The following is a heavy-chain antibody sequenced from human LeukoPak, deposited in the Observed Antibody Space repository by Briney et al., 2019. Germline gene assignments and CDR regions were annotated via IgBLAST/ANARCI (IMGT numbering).Heavy chain of an antibody. CDR2: IYYSGST. CDR3: ARDSPDSSGYYYIPHAFDI. D-gene: IGHD3-22*01. CDR1: GGSISSGSYY. Sequence: SETLSLTCTVSGGSISSGSYYWSWIRQPAGKGLEWIGYIYYSGSTYYNPSLKSRVTISVDTSKNQFTLKLSSVTAADTAVYYCARDSPDSSGYYYIPHAFDIWGQGTMVTVSS. J-gene: IGHJ3*02. V-gene: IGHV4-31*03.